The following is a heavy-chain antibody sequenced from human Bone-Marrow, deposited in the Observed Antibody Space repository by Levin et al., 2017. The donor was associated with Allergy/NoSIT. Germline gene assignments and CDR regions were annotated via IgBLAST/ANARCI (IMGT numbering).Heavy chain of an antibody. D-gene: IGHD6-19*01. CDR2: INSDGSST. CDR3: ARGSLGIAVAGTPIINSLYDY. CDR1: GFTFSSYW. J-gene: IGHJ4*02. V-gene: IGHV3-74*01. Sequence: GESLKISCAASGFTFSSYWMHWVRQAPGKGLVWVSRINSDGSSTSYADSVKGRFTISRDNAKNTLYLQMNSLRAEDTAVYYCARGSLGIAVAGTPIINSLYDYWGQGTLVTVSS.